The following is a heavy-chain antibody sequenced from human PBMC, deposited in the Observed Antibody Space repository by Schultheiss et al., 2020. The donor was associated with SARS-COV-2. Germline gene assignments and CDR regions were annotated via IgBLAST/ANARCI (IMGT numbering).Heavy chain of an antibody. CDR2: ISYDGSNK. Sequence: GGSLRLSCAASGFTFSSYGMHWVRQAPGKGLEWVAVISYDGSNKYYADSVKGRFTISRDNSKNTLYLQLNSLRAEDTAVYYCAKDFGGYSGWYEYWGQGTLVTVSS. CDR1: GFTFSSYG. J-gene: IGHJ4*02. CDR3: AKDFGGYSGWYEY. V-gene: IGHV3-30*18. D-gene: IGHD6-19*01.